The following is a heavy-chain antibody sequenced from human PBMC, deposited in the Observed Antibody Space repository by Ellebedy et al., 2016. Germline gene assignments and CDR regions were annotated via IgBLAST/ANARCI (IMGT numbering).Heavy chain of an antibody. V-gene: IGHV3-23*01. D-gene: IGHD6-19*01. CDR3: AKCRHSTGCLLDS. CDR1: GFTFSNFA. Sequence: GESLKISCAASGFTFSNFAMNWVRQTPGKGLEWVSTISSAGSPNYADSMRGRFTISRDSSKDTLYLEMDSLRADDTAIYYCAKCRHSTGCLLDSWGQGTLVTVSS. J-gene: IGHJ4*02. CDR2: ISSAGSP.